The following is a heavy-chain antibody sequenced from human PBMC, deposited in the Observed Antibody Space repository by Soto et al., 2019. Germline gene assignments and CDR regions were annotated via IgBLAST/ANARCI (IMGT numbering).Heavy chain of an antibody. J-gene: IGHJ4*02. CDR2: IYYSGST. V-gene: IGHV4-59*01. Sequence: SETLSLTCTFSGGSIISNYWSWIRQPPGKGLEWIGYIYYSGSTNYNPSLKSRVSISVDTSKNQFSLNLTSVTAADTAVYYCARGGDLGIFLYFDYWGQGTLVTVSS. CDR3: ARGGDLGIFLYFDY. CDR1: GGSIISNY. D-gene: IGHD3-3*01.